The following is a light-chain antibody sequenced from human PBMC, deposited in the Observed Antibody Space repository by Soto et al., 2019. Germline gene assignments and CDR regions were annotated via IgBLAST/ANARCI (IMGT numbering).Light chain of an antibody. V-gene: IGLV4-60*02. J-gene: IGLJ3*02. CDR2: LEGSGSY. Sequence: QSVLTQSSSASASLGSSVKLTCTLSSGHSSYIIAWHQQQPGKAPRYLMKLEGSGSYNKGSGLPDRFSGSTSGADRYLTISNLQFEDEADYYFEPWDFNSRVFGGGTKVTVL. CDR3: EPWDFNSRV. CDR1: SGHSSYI.